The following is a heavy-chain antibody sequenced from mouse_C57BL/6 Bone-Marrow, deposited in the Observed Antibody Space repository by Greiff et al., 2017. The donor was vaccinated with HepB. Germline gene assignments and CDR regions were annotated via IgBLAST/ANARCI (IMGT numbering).Heavy chain of an antibody. J-gene: IGHJ2*01. Sequence: VHVKQSGPELVKPGASVKMSCKASGYTFTDYNMHWVKQSHGKSLEWIGYINPNNGGTSYNQKFKGKATLTVNKSSSTAYMELRSLTSEDSAVYYCARDSYYYGSSYFDYWGQGTTLTVSS. CDR1: GYTFTDYN. D-gene: IGHD1-1*01. CDR2: INPNNGGT. V-gene: IGHV1-22*01. CDR3: ARDSYYYGSSYFDY.